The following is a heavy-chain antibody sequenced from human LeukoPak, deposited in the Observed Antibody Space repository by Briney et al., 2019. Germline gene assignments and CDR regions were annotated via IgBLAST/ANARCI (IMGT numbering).Heavy chain of an antibody. CDR3: AKGPYCSSTSCYWHDAFDI. Sequence: GSLRLSCAASGFTFSSYAMSWVRQAPGKGLEWVSAISASGGSTYYADSVKGRFTISRDNSKNTLYLQMNSLRAEDTAVYYCAKGPYCSSTSCYWHDAFDIWGQGTMVTVSS. CDR2: ISASGGST. CDR1: GFTFSSYA. V-gene: IGHV3-23*01. J-gene: IGHJ3*02. D-gene: IGHD2-2*01.